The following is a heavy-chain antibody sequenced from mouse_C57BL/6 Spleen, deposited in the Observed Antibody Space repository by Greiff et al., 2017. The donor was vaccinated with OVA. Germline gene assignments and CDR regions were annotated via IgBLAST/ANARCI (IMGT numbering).Heavy chain of an antibody. J-gene: IGHJ1*03. CDR3: AKERHWYFDV. V-gene: IGHV1-22*01. CDR2: INPNNGGT. CDR1: GYTFTDYN. Sequence: LVEPGASVKMSCKASGYTFTDYNMPWVKQSHGKSLEWIGYINPNNGGTSYNQKFKGKATLTVNKSSSTAYMELRSLTSEDSAVYYCAKERHWYFDVWGTGTTVTVSS.